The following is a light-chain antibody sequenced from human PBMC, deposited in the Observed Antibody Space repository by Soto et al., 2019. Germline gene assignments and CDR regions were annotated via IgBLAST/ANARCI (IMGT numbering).Light chain of an antibody. J-gene: IGKJ1*01. CDR1: KSVSRN. V-gene: IGKV3-15*01. CDR3: QQYSEGRRWT. CDR2: GAL. Sequence: GDRVTSPCRESKSVSRNLAWYKQKPGNDKXLXXXGALTRDNGVTARFSSSGSGKELTLTIRRRKYEDFEAYYCQQYSEGRRWTFGQGTQVDI.